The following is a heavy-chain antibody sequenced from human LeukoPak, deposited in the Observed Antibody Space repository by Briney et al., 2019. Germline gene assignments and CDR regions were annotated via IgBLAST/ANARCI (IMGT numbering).Heavy chain of an antibody. CDR1: GFTFSDYY. Sequence: GGSLRLSCATSGFTFSDYYMSWIRQAPGKGLEWVSYISSSGSTIYYADSVKGRFTISRDNAKNSLYLQVNSLRAEDTAVYYCARSKVGELLYFDYWGQGTLVTVSS. CDR3: ARSKVGELLYFDY. V-gene: IGHV3-11*04. D-gene: IGHD3-10*01. J-gene: IGHJ4*02. CDR2: ISSSGSTI.